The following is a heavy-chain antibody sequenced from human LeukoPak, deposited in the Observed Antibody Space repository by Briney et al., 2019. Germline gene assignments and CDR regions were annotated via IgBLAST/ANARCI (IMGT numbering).Heavy chain of an antibody. CDR3: AGGGRDGYKVDP. CDR1: GYSFTSYY. V-gene: IGHV1-46*01. D-gene: IGHD5-24*01. Sequence: ASVKVSCKASGYSFTSYYMHWVRQAPGQGLEWMGIINPSGGSTSYAQKFQGRVTMTRDTSTSTVYMELSSLRSEDTAVYYCAGGGRDGYKVDPWGQGTLVTVSS. J-gene: IGHJ5*02. CDR2: INPSGGST.